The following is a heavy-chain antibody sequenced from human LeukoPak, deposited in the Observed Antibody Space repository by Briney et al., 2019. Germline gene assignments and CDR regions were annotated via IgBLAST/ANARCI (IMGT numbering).Heavy chain of an antibody. D-gene: IGHD3-9*01. Sequence: ASVKVSCKASGYTFSGYYMHWVRQAPGQGLEWMGWIDPKSGGTNEAQKFHDRVTMTRDTSIRTAYMEVSRLRSDDTAVYYCARSPDILTGENFDYWGQGTLVTVSS. CDR3: ARSPDILTGENFDY. V-gene: IGHV1-2*02. CDR1: GYTFSGYY. J-gene: IGHJ4*02. CDR2: IDPKSGGT.